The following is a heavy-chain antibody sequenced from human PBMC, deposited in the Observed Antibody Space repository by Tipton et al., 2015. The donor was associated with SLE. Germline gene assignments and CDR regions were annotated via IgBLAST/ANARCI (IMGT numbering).Heavy chain of an antibody. J-gene: IGHJ4*02. CDR1: GFTFSSYG. V-gene: IGHV3-30*02. Sequence: SLRLSCAASGFTFSSYGMHWVRQAPGKGLEWVAFIRYDGSNKYYADSVKGRFTISRDNSKNTLYLQMNSLRAEDTAVYYCARVGYDFWSGSEGYYFDYWGQGTLVTVSS. D-gene: IGHD3-3*01. CDR2: IRYDGSNK. CDR3: ARVGYDFWSGSEGYYFDY.